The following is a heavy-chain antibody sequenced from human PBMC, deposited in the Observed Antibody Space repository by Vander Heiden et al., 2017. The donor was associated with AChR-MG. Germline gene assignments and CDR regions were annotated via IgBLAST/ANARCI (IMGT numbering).Heavy chain of an antibody. J-gene: IGHJ4*02. CDR3: ARASGLRTLDY. CDR2: IYSGGST. Sequence: EVQLVETGGGLLQPGGSLGLSCASSGFTVSSNYMSWVRQAPGKGLEWVSVIYSGGSTYYADSVKGRFTISRDNSKNTLYLQMNSLRAEDTAVYYCARASGLRTLDYWGQGTLVTVSS. CDR1: GFTVSSNY. D-gene: IGHD4-17*01. V-gene: IGHV3-53*02.